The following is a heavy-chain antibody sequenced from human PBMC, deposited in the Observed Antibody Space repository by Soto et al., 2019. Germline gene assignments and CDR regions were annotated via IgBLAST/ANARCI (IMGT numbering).Heavy chain of an antibody. V-gene: IGHV5-51*01. Sequence: GESLKISCEGSGYSFTSYWIGWVRQMPGKGLEWMGIIYPGDSDTRYSPSFQGQVTISADKSISTAYLQWSSLKASDTAMYYCARQGSYVDTLFDYWGHGTLVTVSS. CDR3: ARQGSYVDTLFDY. CDR1: GYSFTSYW. CDR2: IYPGDSDT. J-gene: IGHJ4*01. D-gene: IGHD1-26*01.